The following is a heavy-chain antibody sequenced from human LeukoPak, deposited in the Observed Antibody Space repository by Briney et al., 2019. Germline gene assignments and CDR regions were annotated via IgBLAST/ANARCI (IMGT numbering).Heavy chain of an antibody. CDR3: ARGGGIVVVPAAISYGFDY. Sequence: SEILSLTCAVYGGSFSGYYWIWIRQPPGKGLEWIGEINHSGSTNYNPSLKSRVTISVDTSKNQFSPKLSSVTAADTAVYYCARGGGIVVVPAAISYGFDYWGQGTLVTVSS. D-gene: IGHD2-2*01. V-gene: IGHV4-34*01. CDR1: GGSFSGYY. CDR2: INHSGST. J-gene: IGHJ4*02.